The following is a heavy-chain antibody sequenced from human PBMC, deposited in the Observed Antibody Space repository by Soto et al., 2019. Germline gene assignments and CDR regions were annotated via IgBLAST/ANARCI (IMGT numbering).Heavy chain of an antibody. CDR1: GLTFSSYA. Sequence: QVQLVESGGGVVQPGRSLRLSCAASGLTFSSYAMHWVRQAPGKGLEWVAVISYDGSNKYYADSVKGRFTISRDNSKNTLYVQMNSLRAEDTAVYYCARGKILGALGSGVLLDYWGQGTLVTVSS. V-gene: IGHV3-30-3*01. D-gene: IGHD3-10*01. CDR3: ARGKILGALGSGVLLDY. J-gene: IGHJ4*02. CDR2: ISYDGSNK.